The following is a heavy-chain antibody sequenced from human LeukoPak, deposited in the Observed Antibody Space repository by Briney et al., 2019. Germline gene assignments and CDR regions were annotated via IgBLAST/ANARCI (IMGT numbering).Heavy chain of an antibody. CDR2: INHSGST. J-gene: IGHJ6*03. V-gene: IGHV4-34*01. Sequence: SETLSLTCAVYGGSFSGYYWSWIRQPPGKGLEWIGEINHSGSTNYNPSLKSRVTISVDTSKNQFSLKLSSVTAADTAVYYCARGRPSYDFWSGYYTTFHYYYMDVWGKGTTVTVSS. CDR1: GGSFSGYY. CDR3: ARGRPSYDFWSGYYTTFHYYYMDV. D-gene: IGHD3-3*01.